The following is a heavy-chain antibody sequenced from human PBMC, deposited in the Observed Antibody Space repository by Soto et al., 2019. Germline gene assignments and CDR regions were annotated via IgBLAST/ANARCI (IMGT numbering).Heavy chain of an antibody. J-gene: IGHJ4*02. CDR3: ARVRGGGSEYFFDY. V-gene: IGHV1-46*01. Sequence: PWPSVKVSCKASGYTFTRYNVHWVRQAPGQGLEWMAIINPSGGTTYYVQKFEGRVTLTTDTSTSTVYMELSSLRSDDTAVYYCARVRGGGSEYFFDYWGQGTLVTVSS. D-gene: IGHD2-15*01. CDR2: INPSGGTT. CDR1: GYTFTRYN.